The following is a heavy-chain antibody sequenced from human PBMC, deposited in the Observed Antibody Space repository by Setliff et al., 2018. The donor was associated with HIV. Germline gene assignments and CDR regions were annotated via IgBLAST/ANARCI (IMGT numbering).Heavy chain of an antibody. V-gene: IGHV4-34*01. CDR2: INHDGST. Sequence: PSETLSLTCAVYSGSFSGYYWSWVRQSPGKGLEWIGEINHDGSTNYNPSLKSRVTISVDTSKNQFSLKVSSVTAADTAVYYCARVSSTYWYSITIFGAPGAFDIWGQGTMVTVSS. CDR3: ARVSSTYWYSITIFGAPGAFDI. J-gene: IGHJ3*02. CDR1: SGSFSGYY. D-gene: IGHD3-3*01.